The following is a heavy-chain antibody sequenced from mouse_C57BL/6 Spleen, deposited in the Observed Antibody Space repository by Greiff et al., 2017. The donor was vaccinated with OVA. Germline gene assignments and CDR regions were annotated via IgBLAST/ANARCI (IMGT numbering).Heavy chain of an antibody. CDR2: ISGGGGNT. J-gene: IGHJ2*01. Sequence: EVKLMESGGGLVKPGGSLKLSCAASGFTFSSYTMSWVRQTPEKRLEWVATISGGGGNTYYPDSVKGRFTISRDNAKNTLYLQMSSLRSEDTALYYCARRRLTTAVAENYFDYWGQGTTLTVSS. D-gene: IGHD1-1*01. CDR3: ARRRLTTAVAENYFDY. CDR1: GFTFSSYT. V-gene: IGHV5-9*01.